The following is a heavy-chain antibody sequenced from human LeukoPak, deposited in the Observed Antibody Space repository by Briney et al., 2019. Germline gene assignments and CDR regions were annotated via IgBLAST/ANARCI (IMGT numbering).Heavy chain of an antibody. CDR1: GFTLSTYA. V-gene: IGHV3-21*01. CDR2: ISTSSSYI. CDR3: SKGDCEKYGLGCYYMDV. D-gene: IGHD2-21*01. J-gene: IGHJ6*03. Sequence: PGGSLRLSCAASGFTLSTYAMNWVRQAQGNGLEWVSSISTSSSYIYYADSVKGRFTISRDNAKKSVYLQMNSLRVEDTAVYYWSKGDCEKYGLGCYYMDVWGKGTTV.